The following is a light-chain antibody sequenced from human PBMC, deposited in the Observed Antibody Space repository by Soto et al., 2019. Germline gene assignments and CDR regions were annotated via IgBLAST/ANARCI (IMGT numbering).Light chain of an antibody. J-gene: IGLJ1*01. CDR3: CSYVGGYSFV. CDR2: DVT. V-gene: IGLV2-11*01. CDR1: SSDVGGYNY. Sequence: QSALTQPRSVSGSPGQSVTISCTGTSSDVGGYNYVSWYQQHPGKAPKLMIYDVTKRPSGVPDRFSGSKSGNTASLTISGLQAEDEADYYCCSYVGGYSFVFGTGTKLTVL.